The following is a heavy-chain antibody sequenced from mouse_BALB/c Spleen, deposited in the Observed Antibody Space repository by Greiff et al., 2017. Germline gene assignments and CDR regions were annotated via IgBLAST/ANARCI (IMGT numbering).Heavy chain of an antibody. J-gene: IGHJ4*01. CDR1: GISITTGNYR. CDR3: ARFYGFYAMDY. Sequence: VQLQQSGPGLVKPSQTVSLTCTVTGISITTGNYRWSWIRQFPGNKLEWIGYIYYSGTITYNPSLTSRTTITRDTSKNQFFLEMNSLTAEDTATYYCARFYGFYAMDYWGQGTSVTVSS. D-gene: IGHD2-2*01. CDR2: IYYSGTI. V-gene: IGHV3-5*02.